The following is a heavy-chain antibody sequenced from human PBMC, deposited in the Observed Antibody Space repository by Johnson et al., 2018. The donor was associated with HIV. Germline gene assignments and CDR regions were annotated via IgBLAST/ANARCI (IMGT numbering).Heavy chain of an antibody. J-gene: IGHJ3*02. CDR2: IGAAGET. Sequence: EVHLVESGGGLVQPGESLRLSCAASGFTFSSYDMHWVRQSTGKGLEWVSGIGAAGETHYPDPVKGRFTVSRDNANHSLYLQMNSLRAEDTALYYCARTRDSRGAFDIWGQGTMVTVSS. V-gene: IGHV3-13*01. D-gene: IGHD6-13*01. CDR1: GFTFSSYD. CDR3: ARTRDSRGAFDI.